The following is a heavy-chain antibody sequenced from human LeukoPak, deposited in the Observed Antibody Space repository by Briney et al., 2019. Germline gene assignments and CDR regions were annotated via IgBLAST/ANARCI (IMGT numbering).Heavy chain of an antibody. CDR1: GGSISSGGYY. D-gene: IGHD5-18*01. V-gene: IGHV4-31*03. J-gene: IGHJ4*02. CDR2: IYYSGST. Sequence: SQTLSLTCTVPGGSISSGGYYWSCIRQHPGKGLEWIGYIYYSGSTYYNPSLKSRVTISVDTSKNQFSLKLSSVTAADTAVYYCARGTTYGYALGFDYWGQGTLVTVSS. CDR3: ARGTTYGYALGFDY.